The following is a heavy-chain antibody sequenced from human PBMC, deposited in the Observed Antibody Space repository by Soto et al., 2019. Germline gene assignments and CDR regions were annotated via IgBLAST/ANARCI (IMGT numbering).Heavy chain of an antibody. V-gene: IGHV4-59*08. D-gene: IGHD6-13*01. CDR3: ARSAANWFLP. CDR1: GGSISNYF. J-gene: IGHJ5*02. Sequence: SETLSLTCTVSGGSISNYFWSWIRQPPGKGLEWIGYIYHTGSTNYHPSLKSRVTISLDTSKNQFSLKVSSVTAADTAVYFCARSAANWFLPWGQGTLVTVSS. CDR2: IYHTGST.